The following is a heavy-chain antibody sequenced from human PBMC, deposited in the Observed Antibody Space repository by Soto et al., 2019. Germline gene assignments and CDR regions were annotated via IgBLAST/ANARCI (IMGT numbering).Heavy chain of an antibody. D-gene: IGHD6-6*01. Sequence: SETLSLTCTVSGGSISSSSYYWGWIRQPPGKGLEWIGSIYYSGSTYYNPSLKSRVTISVDTSKNQFSLKLSSVTAADTAVYYCASYSSSGNLDAFDIWGQGTMVTVSS. CDR2: IYYSGST. V-gene: IGHV4-39*01. J-gene: IGHJ3*02. CDR3: ASYSSSGNLDAFDI. CDR1: GGSISSSSYY.